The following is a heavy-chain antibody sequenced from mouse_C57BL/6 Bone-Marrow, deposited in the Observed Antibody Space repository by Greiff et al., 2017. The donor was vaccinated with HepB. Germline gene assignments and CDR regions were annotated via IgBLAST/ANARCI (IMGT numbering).Heavy chain of an antibody. D-gene: IGHD1-1*01. CDR2: IDPETGGT. CDR1: GYTFTDYE. CDR3: RSYGGYFDV. J-gene: IGHJ1*03. Sequence: VKLMESGAELVRPGASVTLSCKASGYTFTDYEMHWVKQTPVHGLEWIGAIDPETGGTAYNQKFKGKAILTADKSSSTAYMELRSLTSEDSAVYYCRSYGGYFDVWGTGTTVTVSS. V-gene: IGHV1-15*01.